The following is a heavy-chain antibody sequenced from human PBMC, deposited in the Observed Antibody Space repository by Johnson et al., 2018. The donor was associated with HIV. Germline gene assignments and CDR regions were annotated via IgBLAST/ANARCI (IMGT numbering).Heavy chain of an antibody. CDR1: GFTFDDYA. J-gene: IGHJ3*02. CDR2: SSWNSGSI. D-gene: IGHD2-21*01. CDR3: AILGWRAFDI. Sequence: VQLVESGGGLVQPGRSLRLSCAASGFTFDDYAMHWVRQAPGKGLEWVSGSSWNSGSIGYAESVKGRFTISRDNAKNTLYLQMDSLRAEDTAVYYCAILGWRAFDICGQGTMVTVSS. V-gene: IGHV3-9*01.